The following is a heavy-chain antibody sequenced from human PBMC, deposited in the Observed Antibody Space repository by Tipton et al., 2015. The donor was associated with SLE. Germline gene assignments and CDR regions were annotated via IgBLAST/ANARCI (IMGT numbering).Heavy chain of an antibody. CDR2: IYYTGST. D-gene: IGHD3-10*01. CDR3: ASADTLRGRGYFDN. Sequence: TLSLTCTVSGGSISSSSYYWGWIRQPPGKGLEWIGTIYYTGSTYFNPSLKSRVTISVDTSKNQFSLKLSSVTAADTSVYYCASADTLRGRGYFDNWGQGTLVTVSS. J-gene: IGHJ4*02. CDR1: GGSISSSSYY. V-gene: IGHV4-39*01.